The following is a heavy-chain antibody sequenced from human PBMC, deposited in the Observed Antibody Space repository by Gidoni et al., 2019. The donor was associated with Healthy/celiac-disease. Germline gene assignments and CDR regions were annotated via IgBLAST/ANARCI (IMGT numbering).Heavy chain of an antibody. CDR3: ARGGYYYDSSGQTPGIDY. V-gene: IGHV4-30-4*01. D-gene: IGHD3-22*01. Sequence: QVQLQESGPGLVKPSQTLSLTCTVSGGSISSGDYYWSWIRQPPGKGLEWIGYIYYSGSTYYNPSLKSRVTISVDTSKNQFSLKLSSVTAADTAVYYCARGGYYYDSSGQTPGIDYWGQGTLVTVSS. CDR2: IYYSGST. J-gene: IGHJ4*02. CDR1: GGSISSGDYY.